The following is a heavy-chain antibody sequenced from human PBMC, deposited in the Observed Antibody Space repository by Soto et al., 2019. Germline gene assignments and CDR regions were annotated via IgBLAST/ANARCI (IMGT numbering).Heavy chain of an antibody. CDR1: GFTFSSYA. J-gene: IGHJ4*02. CDR2: IRGSGGST. Sequence: EVQLLESGGGLVQPGGSLRLSCAASGFTFSSYAMNWVRQGPGKGLEWVSVIRGSGGSTYYADSVKGRFTISRDNSKNTRYLQRNSRRAEDTAVDYCASRSSGWYFDYWGQGTLVTVSS. V-gene: IGHV3-23*01. D-gene: IGHD6-19*01. CDR3: ASRSSGWYFDY.